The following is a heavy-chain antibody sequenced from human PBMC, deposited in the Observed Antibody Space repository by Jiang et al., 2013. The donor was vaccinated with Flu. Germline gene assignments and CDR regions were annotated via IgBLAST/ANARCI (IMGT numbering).Heavy chain of an antibody. D-gene: IGHD3-22*01. CDR3: ARQSRAYYYDSSGYYNWFDP. Sequence: TVSGGSISSGGYYWSWIRQHPGKGLEWIGYIYYSGSTYYNPSLKSRVTISVDTSKNQFSLKLSSVTAADTAVYYCARQSRAYYYDSSGYYNWFDPWGQGTLVTVSS. CDR2: IYYSGST. CDR1: GGSISSGGYY. J-gene: IGHJ5*02. V-gene: IGHV4-31*03.